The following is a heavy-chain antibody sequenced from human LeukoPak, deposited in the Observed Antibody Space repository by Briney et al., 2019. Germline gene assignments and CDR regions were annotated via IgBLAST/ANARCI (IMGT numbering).Heavy chain of an antibody. V-gene: IGHV1-46*01. CDR3: ARDGNVVVPAVTNWFDP. CDR1: GYTFTGYY. D-gene: IGHD2-2*01. CDR2: INPSGGST. Sequence: ASVKVSFKASGYTFTGYYLHWVRQAPGQGLEWMGIINPSGGSTSYAQKFQGRVTMTRDTSTSTVYMELSSLRSEDTAVYYCARDGNVVVPAVTNWFDPWGQGTLVTVSS. J-gene: IGHJ5*02.